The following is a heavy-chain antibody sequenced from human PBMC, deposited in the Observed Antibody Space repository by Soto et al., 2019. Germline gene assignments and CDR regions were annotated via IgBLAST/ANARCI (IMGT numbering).Heavy chain of an antibody. Sequence: VQLVESGGGLVKPGGSLRLSCAASGFTFSDYTMNWVRQAPGKGLEWVAVISYDGSNKYYADSVKGRFTISRDNSKNTLYLQMNSLRAEDTAVYYCARDDRDGYPFYWGQGTLVTVSS. J-gene: IGHJ4*02. CDR1: GFTFSDYT. D-gene: IGHD5-12*01. V-gene: IGHV3-30*14. CDR3: ARDDRDGYPFY. CDR2: ISYDGSNK.